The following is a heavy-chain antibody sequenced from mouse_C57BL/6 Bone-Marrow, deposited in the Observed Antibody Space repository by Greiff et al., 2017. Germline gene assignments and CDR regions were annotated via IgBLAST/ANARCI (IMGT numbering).Heavy chain of an antibody. V-gene: IGHV1-26*01. D-gene: IGHD1-1*02. J-gene: IGHJ1*03. CDR3: SSRYGPNWYFDV. CDR1: GYTFTDYY. Sequence: VQLQQSGPELVKPGASVKISCKASGYTFTDYYMNWVKQSHGKSLEWIGDINPNNGGTSYNQKFKGKATLTVDKSSSTAYMELRSLTADDSAVYYCSSRYGPNWYFDVWGTGTTVTVAA. CDR2: INPNNGGT.